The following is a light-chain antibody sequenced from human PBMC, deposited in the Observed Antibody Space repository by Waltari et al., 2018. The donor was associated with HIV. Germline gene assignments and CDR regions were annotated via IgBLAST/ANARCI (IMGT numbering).Light chain of an antibody. Sequence: EIVMTQSPASLSMSPGERATLSWRASQSISNNLAWYHQKPGQAPSLLIYGASTRATGIPARFSGSGSGTEFTLTISSLQPEDFALYYCQQYDNWPPRFGQGTKVEIK. J-gene: IGKJ1*01. CDR3: QQYDNWPPR. CDR1: QSISNN. V-gene: IGKV3-15*01. CDR2: GAS.